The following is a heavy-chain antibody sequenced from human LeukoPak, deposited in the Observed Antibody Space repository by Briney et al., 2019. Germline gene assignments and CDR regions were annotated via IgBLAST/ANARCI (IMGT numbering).Heavy chain of an antibody. D-gene: IGHD3-10*01. CDR2: ISYDGSNK. V-gene: IGHV3-30*04. CDR1: GFTFSSYA. J-gene: IGHJ4*02. Sequence: TGGSLRLSCAASGFTFSSYAMHWVRQAPGKGLEWVAVISYDGSNKYYADSVKGRFTISRDNSKNTLYLQMNSLRAEDTAVYYCARVRRPPRHYYGSGSYYLGPFDYWGQGTLVTVSS. CDR3: ARVRRPPRHYYGSGSYYLGPFDY.